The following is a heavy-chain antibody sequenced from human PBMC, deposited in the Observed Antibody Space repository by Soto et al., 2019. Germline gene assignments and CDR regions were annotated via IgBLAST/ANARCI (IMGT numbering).Heavy chain of an antibody. V-gene: IGHV3-23*01. CDR3: AKEGSGWPRSYYFDY. J-gene: IGHJ4*02. CDR2: ISGSGGST. D-gene: IGHD6-19*01. Sequence: GGSLRLSCAASGFTFSSYAMSWVRQAPEKGLEWVSAISGSGGSTYYADSVKGRFTISRDNSKNTLYLQMNSLRAEDTAVYYCAKEGSGWPRSYYFDYWGQGTLVTVSS. CDR1: GFTFSSYA.